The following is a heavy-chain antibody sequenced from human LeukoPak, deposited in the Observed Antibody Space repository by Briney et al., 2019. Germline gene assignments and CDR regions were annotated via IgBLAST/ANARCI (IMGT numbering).Heavy chain of an antibody. D-gene: IGHD6-19*01. CDR2: INPNSGGT. CDR1: GYTITGYY. Sequence: ASVKVSCKASGYTITGYYMHWVRQAPGQGLEWMGWINPNSGGTNYAQKFRGRVTMTRDTSISTAYMELSRLRSDDMAVYYCARIFSSGWYLFYWGQGTLVTVSS. CDR3: ARIFSSGWYLFY. J-gene: IGHJ4*02. V-gene: IGHV1-2*02.